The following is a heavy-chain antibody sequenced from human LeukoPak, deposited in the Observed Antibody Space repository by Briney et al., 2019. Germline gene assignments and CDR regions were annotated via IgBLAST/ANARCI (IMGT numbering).Heavy chain of an antibody. J-gene: IGHJ4*02. CDR3: AGNRGANSREDY. Sequence: PGGSLRLSCAASGFTFSRSAMSWVRQAPGKGLEWVSAISSSGDSTYYADSVKGRFTISRDNSKNTLYLQMNSLRAEDTAVYYCAGNRGANSREDYWGQGTLVTVSS. V-gene: IGHV3-23*01. CDR2: ISSSGDST. CDR1: GFTFSRSA. D-gene: IGHD1-26*01.